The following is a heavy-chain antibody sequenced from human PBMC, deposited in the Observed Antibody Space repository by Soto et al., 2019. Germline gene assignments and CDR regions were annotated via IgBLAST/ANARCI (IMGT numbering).Heavy chain of an antibody. CDR2: IYYSGST. V-gene: IGHV4-59*01. Sequence: SETLSLTCTVSGGTISSYYRSWIRPPPGKGLEWIGYIYYSGSTNYNPSLKSRVTISVDTSKKQFSLKLSSVTAADTAVYYCARVASLYYYDSSGHYGMDVWGQGTTVTVSS. CDR1: GGTISSYY. J-gene: IGHJ6*02. D-gene: IGHD3-22*01. CDR3: ARVASLYYYDSSGHYGMDV.